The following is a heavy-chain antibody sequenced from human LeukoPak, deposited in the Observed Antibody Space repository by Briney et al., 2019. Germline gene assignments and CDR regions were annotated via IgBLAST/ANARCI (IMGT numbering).Heavy chain of an antibody. D-gene: IGHD3-22*01. V-gene: IGHV1-18*01. J-gene: IGHJ4*02. CDR1: GYTFTSYG. CDR2: ISAYNGNT. CDR3: ARTSVYYDSSGYYDN. Sequence: ASVKVSYTASGYTFTSYGISWVRQAPGQGLEWMGWISAYNGNTNYEKKHQGRGTMTTDTSTSTAYMELRSLRSDDTAVYYCARTSVYYDSSGYYDNWGQGTLVTVSS.